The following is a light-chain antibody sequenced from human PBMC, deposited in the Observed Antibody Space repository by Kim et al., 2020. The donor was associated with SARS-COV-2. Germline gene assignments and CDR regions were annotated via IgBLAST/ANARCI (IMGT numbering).Light chain of an antibody. CDR1: QSVSSY. J-gene: IGKJ4*01. CDR3: QQRSNWPPSLT. Sequence: PGERATLSCRASQSVSSYLAWYQQKPGKAPRLLIYDASNRATGIPARFSGSGSETDFTLTISSLEPEDFAVYYCQQRSNWPPSLTFGGGTKVDIK. V-gene: IGKV3-11*01. CDR2: DAS.